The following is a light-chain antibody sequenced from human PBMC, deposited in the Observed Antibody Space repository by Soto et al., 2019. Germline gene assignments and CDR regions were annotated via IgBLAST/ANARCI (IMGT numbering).Light chain of an antibody. J-gene: IGKJ1*01. CDR3: QQDDNWPRT. V-gene: IGKV3-15*01. Sequence: EIVMTHSPATLSVSPGERATLPCRASQSVSANLAWYQQKPGQAPRLLIYGASTRATGIQARFSGSGSGTEFTLTISSLQSEDVAVYYCQQDDNWPRTFGQGTKVEIK. CDR2: GAS. CDR1: QSVSAN.